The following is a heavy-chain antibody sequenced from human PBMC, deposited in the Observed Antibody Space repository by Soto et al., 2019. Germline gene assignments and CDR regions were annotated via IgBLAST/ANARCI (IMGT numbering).Heavy chain of an antibody. J-gene: IGHJ4*02. D-gene: IGHD3-22*01. CDR1: GGTFSGYA. CDR2: IIPIFGTA. CDR3: ARYYYDSSGYYALDY. Sequence: ASVKVSCKASGGTFSGYAISWVRLAPGQGLEWMGGIIPIFGTANYAQKFQGRVTITADESTSTAYMELSSLRSEDTAVYFCARYYYDSSGYYALDYWGQGTLVTVSS. V-gene: IGHV1-69*01.